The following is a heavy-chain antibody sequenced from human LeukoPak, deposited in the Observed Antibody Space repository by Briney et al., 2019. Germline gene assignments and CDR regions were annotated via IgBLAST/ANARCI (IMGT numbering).Heavy chain of an antibody. D-gene: IGHD5-24*01. CDR3: ARALDGYNGYYYYYMDV. CDR2: ISSSSSTI. Sequence: PGGSLRLSCAASGFTFSSYSMNWVRQAPGKGLEWVSYISSSSSTIYYADSVKGRFTISRDNAKNSLYLQMNSLRAEDTAVYYCARALDGYNGYYYYYMDVWAQGTTVTVSS. CDR1: GFTFSSYS. J-gene: IGHJ6*03. V-gene: IGHV3-48*01.